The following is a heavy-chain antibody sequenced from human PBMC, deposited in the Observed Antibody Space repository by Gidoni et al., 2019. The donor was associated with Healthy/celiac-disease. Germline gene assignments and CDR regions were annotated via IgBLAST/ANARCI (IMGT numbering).Heavy chain of an antibody. J-gene: IGHJ4*02. CDR2: IWYDGSNK. V-gene: IGHV3-33*08. CDR3: ARDFWAYCGGDCAFDY. Sequence: QVQLVESGGGVVQPGRPLRPSCAASGLTFSSYGMHWVRQAPGKGLEWVAVIWYDGSNKYYADSVKGRFTISRDNSKNTLYLQMNSLRAEDTAVYYCARDFWAYCGGDCAFDYWGQGTLVTVSS. D-gene: IGHD2-21*02. CDR1: GLTFSSYG.